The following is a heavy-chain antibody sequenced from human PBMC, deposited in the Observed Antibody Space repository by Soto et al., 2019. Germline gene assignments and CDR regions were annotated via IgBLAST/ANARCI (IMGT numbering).Heavy chain of an antibody. CDR2: IYYSGST. CDR3: ARWCPADECYYDSSGYSPFDY. Sequence: PSETLSLTCTVSGGSISSGGYYWSWIRQHPGKGLEWIGYIYYSGSTYYNPSLKSRVTISVDTSKNQFSLKLSSVTAADTAVYYCARWCPADECYYDSSGYSPFDYWGQGTLVTVSS. CDR1: GGSISSGGYY. J-gene: IGHJ4*02. V-gene: IGHV4-31*03. D-gene: IGHD3-22*01.